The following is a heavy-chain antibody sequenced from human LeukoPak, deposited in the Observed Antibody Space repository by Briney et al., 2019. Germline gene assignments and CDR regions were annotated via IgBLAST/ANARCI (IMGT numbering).Heavy chain of an antibody. J-gene: IGHJ4*02. CDR1: GGSITSYY. V-gene: IGHV4-4*07. CDR3: ARSGGSGTYYDGSFDY. Sequence: SETLSLICTVSGGSITSYYWSWVRQPAGKGLEWIGRIYTSGSTNYNPSLKSRVTMSVDTSRNQFSLKMSSVTATDTAVYYCARSGGSGTYYDGSFDYWGQGTLVTVSS. D-gene: IGHD1-26*01. CDR2: IYTSGST.